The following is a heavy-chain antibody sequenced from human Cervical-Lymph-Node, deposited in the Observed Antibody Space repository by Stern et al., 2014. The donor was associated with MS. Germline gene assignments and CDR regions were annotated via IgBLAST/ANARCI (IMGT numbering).Heavy chain of an antibody. CDR1: GGSISSGGYY. J-gene: IGHJ6*02. V-gene: IGHV4-31*03. CDR3: ARDLGYSYGTDYYGMDV. CDR2: IYYSGST. Sequence: VQLQESGPGLVKPSQTLSLTCTVSGGSISSGGYYWSWIRQHPGKGLEWIGFIYYSGSTYYNPALKSRVTIPVDTSKNQFSLKLSSVTAADTAVYYCARDLGYSYGTDYYGMDVWGQGTTGTVSS. D-gene: IGHD5-18*01.